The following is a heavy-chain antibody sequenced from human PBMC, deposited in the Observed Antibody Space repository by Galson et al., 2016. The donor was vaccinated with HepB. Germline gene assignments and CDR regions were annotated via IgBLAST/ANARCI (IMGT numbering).Heavy chain of an antibody. CDR3: ARYGRGFDS. J-gene: IGHJ5*01. V-gene: IGHV5-78*01. CDR1: GYSFDSYW. CDR2: FNPGTSKS. D-gene: IGHD3-10*01. Sequence: QSGAEVKKPGESLRISCKTSGYSFDSYWIHWVRQLPGKELAWIGNFNPGTSKSNYSPSFQGHVPISVDSSNTTAYLQWASLKPSDSAVYYCARYGRGFDSWGLGTLVTISS.